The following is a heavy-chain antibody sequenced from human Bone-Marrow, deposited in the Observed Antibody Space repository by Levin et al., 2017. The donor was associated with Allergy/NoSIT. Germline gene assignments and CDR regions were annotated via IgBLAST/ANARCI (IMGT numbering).Heavy chain of an antibody. Sequence: GESLKISCAASGFTFTTFAMHWVRQAPGKGLEWVAAISYDGLNEHYADSVKGRFSISRDNSQDTLYLQMSSLRLEDSAVYFCVRDPSVGQVVRDYWGQGTQVTVSS. V-gene: IGHV3-30*04. CDR2: ISYDGLNE. CDR3: VRDPSVGQVVRDY. CDR1: GFTFTTFA. D-gene: IGHD3-10*01. J-gene: IGHJ4*02.